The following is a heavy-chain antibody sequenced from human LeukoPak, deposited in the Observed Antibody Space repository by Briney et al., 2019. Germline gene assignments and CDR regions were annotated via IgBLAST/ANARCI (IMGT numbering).Heavy chain of an antibody. J-gene: IGHJ4*02. CDR3: AKVFFMDY. Sequence: GGSLRLSCAASGFTFSSFVMSWVRQAPGKGLEWVSAISVSGDSTNYADSVKGRFTISRDNSKNTLYLQMNSLRAEDTAVYYCAKVFFMDYWGQGTLVTVSS. V-gene: IGHV3-23*01. CDR1: GFTFSSFV. D-gene: IGHD2-8*01. CDR2: ISVSGDST.